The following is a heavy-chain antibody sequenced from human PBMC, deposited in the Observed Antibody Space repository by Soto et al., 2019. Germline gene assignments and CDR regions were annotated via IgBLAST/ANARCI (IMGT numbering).Heavy chain of an antibody. Sequence: LRLSCAASGFTFSSYAMHWVRQAPGKGLEWVAVISYDGSNKYYADSVKGRFTISRDNSKNTLYLQMNSLRAEDTAVYYCARDPAPSNYYDSSGRFRGYFDYWGQGTLVTVSS. J-gene: IGHJ4*02. CDR1: GFTFSSYA. D-gene: IGHD3-22*01. V-gene: IGHV3-30-3*01. CDR2: ISYDGSNK. CDR3: ARDPAPSNYYDSSGRFRGYFDY.